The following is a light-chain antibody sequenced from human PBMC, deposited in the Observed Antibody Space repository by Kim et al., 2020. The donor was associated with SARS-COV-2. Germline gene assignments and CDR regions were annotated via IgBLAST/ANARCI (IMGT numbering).Light chain of an antibody. CDR2: GSS. CDR3: QQYHDYSWT. Sequence: DILMTQSPATLSVYPGERATLSCRASQSVDSNLAWYQHKPGQSPSLLIYGSSTRATGTPDRFSGSGSGTEFTLSITSLQSEDFAVYYCQQYHDYSWTFGQGTKVEIK. CDR1: QSVDSN. J-gene: IGKJ1*01. V-gene: IGKV3-15*01.